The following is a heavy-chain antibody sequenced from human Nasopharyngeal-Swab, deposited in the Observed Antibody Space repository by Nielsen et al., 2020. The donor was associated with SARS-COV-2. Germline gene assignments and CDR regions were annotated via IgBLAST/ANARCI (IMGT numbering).Heavy chain of an antibody. D-gene: IGHD6-6*01. CDR2: IIPIFGTA. CDR1: GATFGSNA. Sequence: SLKSSSKAPGATFGSNAISWVRQAPGQGLEWMGGIIPIFGTADYAQKFQDRVTITADESTSTAYMELSSLRSEDTAVYYCASSGYSNSDIDYWGQGTLVTVSS. J-gene: IGHJ4*02. V-gene: IGHV1-69*13. CDR3: ASSGYSNSDIDY.